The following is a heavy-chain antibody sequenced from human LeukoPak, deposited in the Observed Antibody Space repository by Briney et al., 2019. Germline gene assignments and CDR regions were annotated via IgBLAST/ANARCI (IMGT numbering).Heavy chain of an antibody. CDR1: GGSISSYY. CDR3: ARLRRAGWLEYCFDY. V-gene: IGHV4-59*01. CDR2: MYYSGST. J-gene: IGHJ4*02. Sequence: SETLSLTCTVSGGSISSYYWSWIRQPPGKGLEWIGYMYYSGSTNYNPSLKSRVTISVDTSKNQFSLKLSSVTAADTAVYYCARLRRAGWLEYCFDYWGQGTLVTVSS. D-gene: IGHD6-19*01.